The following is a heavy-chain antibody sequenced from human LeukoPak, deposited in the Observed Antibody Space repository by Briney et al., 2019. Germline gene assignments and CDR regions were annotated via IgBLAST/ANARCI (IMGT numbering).Heavy chain of an antibody. CDR2: IYTSGST. Sequence: PSQTLSLTCTVSGGSISSGSYYWSWVRQPAGKGLEWIGRIYTSGSTNYTPSLKSRVTISVDTSKNQCSLKLSSVTAADTAVYYCARDRDIAVAGTGYYYYYMDVWGKGTTVTVSS. J-gene: IGHJ6*03. V-gene: IGHV4-61*02. CDR1: GGSISSGSYY. CDR3: ARDRDIAVAGTGYYYYYMDV. D-gene: IGHD6-19*01.